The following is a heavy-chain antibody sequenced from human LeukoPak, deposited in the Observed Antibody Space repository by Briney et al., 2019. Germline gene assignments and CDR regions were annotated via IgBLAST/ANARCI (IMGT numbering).Heavy chain of an antibody. Sequence: PGGSLRLSCSVSEITFSDFWMNWVRQAPGKGLEWVASINKDGSEEYYVDSVRGRFTISRDNAQNSLYLQMNSLRDEDTAVYYCASGHYADYDWGQGTLVTVSS. V-gene: IGHV3-7*01. CDR2: INKDGSEE. J-gene: IGHJ4*02. CDR3: ASGHYADYD. CDR1: EITFSDFW. D-gene: IGHD4-17*01.